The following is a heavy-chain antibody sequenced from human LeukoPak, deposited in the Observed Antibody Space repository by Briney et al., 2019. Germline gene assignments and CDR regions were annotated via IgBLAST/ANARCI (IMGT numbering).Heavy chain of an antibody. V-gene: IGHV3-30*18. Sequence: GGSLRLSCAASGFTFSSYGMHWVRQAPGKGLEWVAVISYDGSNKYYADSVKGRFTISRDNSKNTQYLQMNSLRAEDTAVYYCAKDPTAHYDFWSGYSRYYFDYWGQGTLVTVSS. J-gene: IGHJ4*02. D-gene: IGHD3-3*01. CDR1: GFTFSSYG. CDR3: AKDPTAHYDFWSGYSRYYFDY. CDR2: ISYDGSNK.